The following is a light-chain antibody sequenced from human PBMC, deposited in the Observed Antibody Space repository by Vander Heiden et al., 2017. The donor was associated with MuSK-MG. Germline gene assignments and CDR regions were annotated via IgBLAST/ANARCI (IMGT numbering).Light chain of an antibody. CDR1: NIGSKS. CDR3: QVWDSSTVV. CDR2: RDS. V-gene: IGLV3-9*01. Sequence: SYELTQPLSVSVALGQTARLTCGGNNIGSKSVHWSQQKPGQAPVLVIYRDSDRPSWIPERFSGSNSGNTATLTISRAQAGDEADYYCQVWDSSTVVFGGGTKLTVL. J-gene: IGLJ2*01.